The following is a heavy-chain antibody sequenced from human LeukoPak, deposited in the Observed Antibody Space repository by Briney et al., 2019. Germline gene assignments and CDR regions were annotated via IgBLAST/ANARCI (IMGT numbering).Heavy chain of an antibody. CDR2: IYYSGST. Sequence: SQTLSLTCTVSGGSISSYYWSWIRQPPGKGLEWIGYIYYSGSTNYNPSLKSRVTISVDTSKNQFSLKLSSVAAADTAVYYCARHERRGPNDYWGQGTLVTVSS. CDR1: GGSISSYY. V-gene: IGHV4-59*08. CDR3: ARHERRGPNDY. J-gene: IGHJ4*02. D-gene: IGHD1-1*01.